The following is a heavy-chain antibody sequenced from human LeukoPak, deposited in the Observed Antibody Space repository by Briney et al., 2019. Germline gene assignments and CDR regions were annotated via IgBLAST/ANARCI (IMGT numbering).Heavy chain of an antibody. Sequence: SETLSLTCTVSGGSITTYYRSWIRQPPGKGLEWIGYMYYSGDTNNNPSLNSRVTISLDTSKNHFSLKLRSVTAADTAVYYCARHLTGWRSFDIWGQGTMVTVSS. CDR3: ARHLTGWRSFDI. CDR1: GGSITTYY. J-gene: IGHJ3*02. D-gene: IGHD1-14*01. V-gene: IGHV4-59*08. CDR2: MYYSGDT.